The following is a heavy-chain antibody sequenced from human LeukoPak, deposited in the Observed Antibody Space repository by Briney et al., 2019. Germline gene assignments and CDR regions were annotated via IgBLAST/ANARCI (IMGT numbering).Heavy chain of an antibody. J-gene: IGHJ4*02. CDR1: GGTFSSYA. CDR2: IIPILGIA. D-gene: IGHD5-12*01. CDR3: AREGVGDGYHYYFDY. V-gene: IGHV1-69*04. Sequence: GSSVKVSCKASGGTFSSYAISWVRQAPGQGLEWMGRIIPILGIANYAPKLQGRVTITADKSTSTAYMELSSLSSEDTAVYYCAREGVGDGYHYYFDYWGQGTLVTVSS.